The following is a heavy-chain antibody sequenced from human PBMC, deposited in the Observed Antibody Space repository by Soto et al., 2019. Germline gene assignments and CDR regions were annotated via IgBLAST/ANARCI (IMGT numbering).Heavy chain of an antibody. D-gene: IGHD5-18*01. CDR1: GFTFSTYS. Sequence: GGSLRLSCSVSGFTFSTYSMNWVRQAPGKGLEWVSSISTSSAYIYYADSVRGRFTISRDNAKNSLYLQMNGLRAEDTAVYYCARETVDIAMIDYWGQGTLVTVSS. CDR2: ISTSSAYI. V-gene: IGHV3-21*01. J-gene: IGHJ4*02. CDR3: ARETVDIAMIDY.